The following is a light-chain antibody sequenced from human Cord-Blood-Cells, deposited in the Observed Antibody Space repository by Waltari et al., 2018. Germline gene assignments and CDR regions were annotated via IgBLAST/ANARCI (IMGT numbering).Light chain of an antibody. Sequence: QSVLTQPPSASGPPGQRVTISSSGRSSNIGRNTVNWYQQLPGTAPKLLIYSNKQRPAGVPDRFSGSESGTSASLAISGLQAEDEADYYCAAWDDSRNGWVCGGGTKLTVL. J-gene: IGLJ3*02. V-gene: IGLV1-44*01. CDR1: SSNIGRNT. CDR2: SNK. CDR3: AAWDDSRNGWV.